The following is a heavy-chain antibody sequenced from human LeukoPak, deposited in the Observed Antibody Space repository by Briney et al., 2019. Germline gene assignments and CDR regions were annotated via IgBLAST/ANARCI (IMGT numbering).Heavy chain of an antibody. CDR2: ISGSGGT. V-gene: IGHV3-23*01. Sequence: GGSLRLSCAASGFTFSSYAMSWVRQAPGKGLEWVSGISGSGGTYYADSVKGRFTISRDNSKNTLYLQMNSLRAEDTAVYYCAKSGLNRFDYWGQGTLVAVSS. CDR1: GFTFSSYA. D-gene: IGHD2-15*01. J-gene: IGHJ4*02. CDR3: AKSGLNRFDY.